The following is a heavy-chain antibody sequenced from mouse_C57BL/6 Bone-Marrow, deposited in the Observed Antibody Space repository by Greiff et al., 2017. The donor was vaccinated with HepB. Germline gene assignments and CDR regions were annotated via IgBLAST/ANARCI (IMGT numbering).Heavy chain of an antibody. CDR1: GYTFTSYW. D-gene: IGHD3-2*02. J-gene: IGHJ3*01. V-gene: IGHV1-69*01. CDR2: IDPSDSYT. CDR3: ARRSSGYVLAY. Sequence: QVQLQQPGAELVMPGASVKLSCKASGYTFTSYWMHWVKQRPGQGLEWIGEIDPSDSYTNYNQKFKGKSTLTVDKSSSTAYMQLSSLTSEDSAVYYCARRSSGYVLAYWRQGTLVTVSA.